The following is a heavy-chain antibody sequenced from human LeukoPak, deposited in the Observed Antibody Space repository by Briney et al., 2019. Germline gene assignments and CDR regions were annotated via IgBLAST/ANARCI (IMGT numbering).Heavy chain of an antibody. CDR3: VSPVFINY. J-gene: IGHJ4*01. CDR1: GFTFSSLG. Sequence: GGSLRLSCSASGFTFSSLGMHRVRQAPGKALEHVSTIGSDGDSTYYADSVKDRFTISRDNSKNALYLQMTSLRPEDSAVYYCVSPVFINYWGQGTLVTVSS. V-gene: IGHV3-64D*06. D-gene: IGHD1-14*01. CDR2: IGSDGDST.